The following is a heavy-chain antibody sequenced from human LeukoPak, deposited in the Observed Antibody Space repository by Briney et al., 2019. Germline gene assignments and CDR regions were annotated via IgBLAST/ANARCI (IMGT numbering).Heavy chain of an antibody. CDR1: GLSLNSYS. J-gene: IGHJ5*02. Sequence: PGGSLRLSCIASGLSLNSYSISWVRQVPGKGLEWVSASSSIEEGKWYADSAWGRFTLSRDTAKNTVYLQMNSLRVEDAGVYYCAKSGGVRFDPWGQGPLVTVSS. D-gene: IGHD3-16*01. V-gene: IGHV3-23*01. CDR3: AKSGGVRFDP. CDR2: SSSIEEGK.